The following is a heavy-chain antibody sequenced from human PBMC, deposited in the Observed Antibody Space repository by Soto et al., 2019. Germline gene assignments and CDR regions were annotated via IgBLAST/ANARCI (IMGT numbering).Heavy chain of an antibody. Sequence: SETLSLTCTVSGGSISSSSYYWGWIRQPPGKGLEWIGRIYYSGSTYYNPSLTSRVTISVDTSKNQFSLKLSSVTAADTAVYYCARQGGGEPSGTARFRMAVRGQAPIVT. CDR1: GGSISSSSYY. V-gene: IGHV4-39*01. J-gene: IGHJ6*02. D-gene: IGHD2-15*01. CDR3: ARQGGGEPSGTARFRMAV. CDR2: IYYSGST.